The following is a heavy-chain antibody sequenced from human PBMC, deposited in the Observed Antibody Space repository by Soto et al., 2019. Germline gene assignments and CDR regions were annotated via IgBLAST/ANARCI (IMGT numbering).Heavy chain of an antibody. CDR3: ARLGRVGIAPAYGVLYFDY. V-gene: IGHV4-39*01. CDR1: GDSISSVDYY. D-gene: IGHD6-13*01. J-gene: IGHJ4*02. CDR2: AYYNGQT. Sequence: QVQLQESGPGRVKPSETLSLTCTVSGDSISSVDYYWGWIRQPPGKGLEWIGNAYYNGQTHYKPSLKSRGIISVDTSTNHLSLRLDCVTAADTAVYYCARLGRVGIAPAYGVLYFDYWGQGTQVTVSA.